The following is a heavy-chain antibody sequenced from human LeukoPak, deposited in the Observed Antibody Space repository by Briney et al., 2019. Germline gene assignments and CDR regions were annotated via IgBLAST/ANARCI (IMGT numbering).Heavy chain of an antibody. J-gene: IGHJ4*02. Sequence: GGSLRLSCTASGFTFSNYAMSWVRQAPGKGLEWVSSISGSGGSTYYADSVKGRFTISRDKSKNTLYLQMNSLRAEDTAVYYCARGTSGTFKSFDYWGQGTLVTVSS. CDR3: ARGTSGTFKSFDY. CDR2: ISGSGGST. V-gene: IGHV3-23*01. D-gene: IGHD1-26*01. CDR1: GFTFSNYA.